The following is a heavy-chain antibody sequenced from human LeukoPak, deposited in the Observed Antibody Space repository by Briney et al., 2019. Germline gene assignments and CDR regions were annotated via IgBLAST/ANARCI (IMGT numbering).Heavy chain of an antibody. V-gene: IGHV4-59*01. J-gene: IGHJ1*01. CDR1: GGSISSDY. Sequence: PSETLSLTCTVSGGSISSDYWSWIRQPPGKGLEWIGCIYYSGSTKSNPSLESRVTIPVDTSKNPFSLKLRSVPAADTAVYYCVRGVTYYYDRTAYYPYDEYFQHWGQGSLVTVSS. CDR2: IYYSGST. D-gene: IGHD3-22*01. CDR3: VRGVTYYYDRTAYYPYDEYFQH.